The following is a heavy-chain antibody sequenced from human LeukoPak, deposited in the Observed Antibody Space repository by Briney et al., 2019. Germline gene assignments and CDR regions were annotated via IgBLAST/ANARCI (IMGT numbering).Heavy chain of an antibody. CDR2: ISYDGSNK. D-gene: IGHD6-6*01. Sequence: GGSLRLSCAASGFTFSSYGMHWVRQAPGKGLEWVAVISYDGSNKYYADSVKGRFTISRDNSKNTLYLQMNSLRAEDTAVYYCAKTKSIAARHWGQGTLVTVSS. J-gene: IGHJ4*02. V-gene: IGHV3-30*18. CDR3: AKTKSIAARH. CDR1: GFTFSSYG.